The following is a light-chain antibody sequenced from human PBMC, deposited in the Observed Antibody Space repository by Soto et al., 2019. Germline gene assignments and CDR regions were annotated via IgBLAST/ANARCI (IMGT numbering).Light chain of an antibody. Sequence: QSALTQPRSVSGSPGQSVTISCTGTRSDVGGYKYVSWYQQKPGKAPKLIIYGVSRWPSGVPNRFSGSKSGNRASLTISGLQAEDEGDYYCCSYAGGPEVFGTGTKVTVL. CDR2: GVS. J-gene: IGLJ1*01. CDR3: CSYAGGPEV. CDR1: RSDVGGYKY. V-gene: IGLV2-11*01.